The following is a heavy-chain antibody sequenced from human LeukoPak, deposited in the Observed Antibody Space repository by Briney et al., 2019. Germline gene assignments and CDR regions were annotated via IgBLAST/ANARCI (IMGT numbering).Heavy chain of an antibody. CDR3: AKQGIQGDTVTAYTCFDY. CDR1: EFSVGSNY. Sequence: GGSLRLSCAASEFSVGSNYMTWVRQAPGKGLEWVSAISGSGGSTYYADSVKGRFTISRDNSKNTLYLQMNSLRAEDTAVYYCAKQGIQGDTVTAYTCFDYWGQGTLVTVSS. D-gene: IGHD4-17*01. V-gene: IGHV3-23*01. CDR2: ISGSGGST. J-gene: IGHJ4*02.